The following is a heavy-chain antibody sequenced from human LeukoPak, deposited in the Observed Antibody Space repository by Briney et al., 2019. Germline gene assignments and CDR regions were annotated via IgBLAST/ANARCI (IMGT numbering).Heavy chain of an antibody. CDR3: TTMAGIVGAKYFDY. V-gene: IGHV3-15*07. CDR2: IKSKTDDGTT. Sequence: GGSLRLSCAAPGFTFSNAWMNWVRQAPGKGLEWVGRIKSKTDDGTTDYAAPVKGRFTLSRDDPKNTLFLQMNSLKIEDTAVYYCTTMAGIVGAKYFDYWGQGILVTVSS. D-gene: IGHD1-26*01. J-gene: IGHJ4*02. CDR1: GFTFSNAW.